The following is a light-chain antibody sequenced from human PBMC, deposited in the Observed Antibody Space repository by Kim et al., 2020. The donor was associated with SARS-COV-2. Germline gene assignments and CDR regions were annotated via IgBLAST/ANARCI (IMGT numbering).Light chain of an antibody. V-gene: IGLV3-1*01. Sequence: SYELTQPPSVSVSPGQTASITCSGNNLGTKYANWFQQKPGRSPVLVIYQDTKRPSGVPERFSGSNSGNTATLTISGTQAMDEGDYYCQAWDNNSGVFGTG. CDR3: QAWDNNSGV. J-gene: IGLJ1*01. CDR2: QDT. CDR1: NLGTKY.